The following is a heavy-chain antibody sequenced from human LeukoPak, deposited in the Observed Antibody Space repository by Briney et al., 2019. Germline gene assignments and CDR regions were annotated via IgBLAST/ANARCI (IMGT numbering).Heavy chain of an antibody. CDR1: GFTFCDYA. CDR3: TRVTLDY. CDR2: IRGKAYGGAT. Sequence: PGGSLRLSCTASGFTFCDYAMSWVRQAPGKGLEWVGFIRGKAYGGATEYAASVKGRFTISRDDSKSITYLQMHSLKIEDTAVYYCTRVTLDYWGQGTRVTVSS. V-gene: IGHV3-49*04. J-gene: IGHJ4*02.